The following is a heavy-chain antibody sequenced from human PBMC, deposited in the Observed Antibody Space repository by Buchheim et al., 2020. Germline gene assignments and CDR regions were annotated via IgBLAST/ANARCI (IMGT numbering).Heavy chain of an antibody. CDR1: GGSITSHSW. V-gene: IGHV4-4*02. J-gene: IGHJ4*02. D-gene: IGHD1-26*01. CDR2: VYHGGST. CDR3: ASHIIILGNRGFDF. Sequence: QVQLQESGPGLVKPSGTLSLTCTVSGGSITSHSWWSWVRQPPGTGLEWIGEVYHGGSTNYDPSLQSRVTISADKSKKQFFLKLSSVTAADTAVYYCASHIIILGNRGFDFWGQG.